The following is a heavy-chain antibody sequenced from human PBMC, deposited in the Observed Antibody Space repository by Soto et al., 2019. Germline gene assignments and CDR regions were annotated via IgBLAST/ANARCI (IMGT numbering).Heavy chain of an antibody. V-gene: IGHV3-21*01. CDR2: ISSSSSYI. D-gene: IGHD4-17*01. CDR3: ARDRQLLYGDYDVFDI. Sequence: GGSLRLSCAASGFTFSSYSMNWVRQAPGKGLEWVSSISSSSSYIYYADSVKGRFTISRDNAKNSLYLQMNSLRAEDTAVYYCARDRQLLYGDYDVFDIWGQGTMVTVSS. CDR1: GFTFSSYS. J-gene: IGHJ3*02.